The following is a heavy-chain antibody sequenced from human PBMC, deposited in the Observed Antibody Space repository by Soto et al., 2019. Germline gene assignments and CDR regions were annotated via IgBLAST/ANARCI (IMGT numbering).Heavy chain of an antibody. Sequence: GASVKVSCKASTYISNYHVNWVRQAPGQGLEWVGRINPHGDASDYAQKFQGRVTMTRDTSTNTVYMDLRNLRPGDTAVYYCTVILLGYWGQGTLVTVSS. CDR1: TYISNYH. CDR2: INPHGDAS. V-gene: IGHV1-46*01. CDR3: TVILLGY. J-gene: IGHJ4*02. D-gene: IGHD4-4*01.